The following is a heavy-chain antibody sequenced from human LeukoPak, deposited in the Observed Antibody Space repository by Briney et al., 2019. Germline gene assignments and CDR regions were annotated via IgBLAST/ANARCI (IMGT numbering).Heavy chain of an antibody. CDR2: VHSSERT. J-gene: IGHJ6*02. D-gene: IGHD1-26*01. CDR3: AREWELRSRGMDV. CDR1: GGSISSYH. Sequence: PETLSLTCTVSGGSISSYHWSWIRQPAGKGLEWIGRVHSSERTNYNPSFKSRSTMSVDTSKNQFSLNLTSVTAADTAVYYCAREWELRSRGMDVWGQGTTVTVSS. V-gene: IGHV4-4*07.